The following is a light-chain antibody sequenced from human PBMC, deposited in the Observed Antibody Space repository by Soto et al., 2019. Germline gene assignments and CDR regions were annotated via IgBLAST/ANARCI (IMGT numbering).Light chain of an antibody. V-gene: IGKV3-15*01. Sequence: EVVMTQSPASLSMSPGERATLSCRASQSVSSYLAWYQQKPGQAPRLLIYDVSTRATGVPARFSGSGSGTEFTLTISSLQSEDFAVYYCQQYNNWPWTFGQGTKVDIK. J-gene: IGKJ1*01. CDR2: DVS. CDR1: QSVSSY. CDR3: QQYNNWPWT.